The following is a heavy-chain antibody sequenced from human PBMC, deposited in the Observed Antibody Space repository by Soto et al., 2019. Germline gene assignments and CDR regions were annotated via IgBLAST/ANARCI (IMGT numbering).Heavy chain of an antibody. CDR1: GYTFSDYN. CDR2: IFPQSGAT. V-gene: IGHV1-2*02. CDR3: ARESSTWNQSCSRTTCALDQ. J-gene: IGHJ4*02. D-gene: IGHD2-2*01. Sequence: QVQLVQSGAEVKKPGASVRVSCKSSGYTFSDYNVHWVRQAPGQGLEWLGWIFPQSGATKYTQRLQGRVTMTRDTSISAVYMELSGLRSDDTAAYYWARESSTWNQSCSRTTCALDQWGQGPLVIVSS.